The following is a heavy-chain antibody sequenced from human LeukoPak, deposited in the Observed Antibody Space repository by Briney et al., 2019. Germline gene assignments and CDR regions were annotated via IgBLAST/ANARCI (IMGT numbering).Heavy chain of an antibody. J-gene: IGHJ5*02. Sequence: ASVKVSCKASGGTFSSYAISWVRQAPGQGLEWMGGIIPIFGTANYAQKFQGRVTITADESTSTAYMELSSLRSEDTAVYYCAREGGYDELNWFDPWGQGTLVTVSS. CDR3: AREGGYDELNWFDP. CDR1: GGTFSSYA. D-gene: IGHD5-12*01. V-gene: IGHV1-69*01. CDR2: IIPIFGTA.